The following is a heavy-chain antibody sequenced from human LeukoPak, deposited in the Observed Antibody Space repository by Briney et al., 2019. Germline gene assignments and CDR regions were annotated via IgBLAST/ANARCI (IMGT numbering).Heavy chain of an antibody. V-gene: IGHV4-38-2*02. CDR3: ARDPGLGYGFDY. Sequence: SETLSLTCTVSGYSISSGYYWGWIRQPPGKGLEWIGSIYHSGSTYYNPSLKSRVTISVDTSKNQFSLKLSSVTAADTAVYYCARDPGLGYGFDYWGQGTLVTVSS. CDR2: IYHSGST. D-gene: IGHD5-18*01. CDR1: GYSISSGYY. J-gene: IGHJ4*02.